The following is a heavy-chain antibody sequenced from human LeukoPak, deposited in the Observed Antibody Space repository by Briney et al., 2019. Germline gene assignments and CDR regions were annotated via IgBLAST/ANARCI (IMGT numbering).Heavy chain of an antibody. Sequence: GASVKVSCKAAGYTFTGYYMHWVRQAPGQGLEWMGRINPNSGGTNYAQKFQGRVTMTRDTSISTAYMELSRLRSDDTAVYYCARRHSGYVGLDLWGRGTLVTVSS. V-gene: IGHV1-2*06. CDR1: GYTFTGYY. J-gene: IGHJ2*01. CDR2: INPNSGGT. D-gene: IGHD5-12*01. CDR3: ARRHSGYVGLDL.